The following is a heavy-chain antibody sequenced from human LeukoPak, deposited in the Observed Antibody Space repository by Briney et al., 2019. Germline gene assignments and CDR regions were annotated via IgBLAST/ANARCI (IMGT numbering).Heavy chain of an antibody. Sequence: GGSLRLSCAASGFTFSSYEMNWVRQAPGKGLEWVSYISSSGCTIYYADSVKGRFTISRDNAKNSLYLQMNSLRAEDTAVYYCARDRGGSGYDWGQGTLVTVSS. CDR3: ARDRGGSGYD. V-gene: IGHV3-48*03. D-gene: IGHD5-12*01. CDR1: GFTFSSYE. CDR2: ISSSGCTI. J-gene: IGHJ4*02.